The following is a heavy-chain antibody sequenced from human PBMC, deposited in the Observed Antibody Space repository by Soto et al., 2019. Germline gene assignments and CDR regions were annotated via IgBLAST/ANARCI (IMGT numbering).Heavy chain of an antibody. D-gene: IGHD3-3*01. Sequence: PGGSLRLSCAASGFTFSSNAMSWVRLAPGKGLEWVSAISGSGGSTYYADSVKGRFTISRDNSKNTLYLQMNSLRAEDTAVYYCAKDQPRLSGYYDYWGQGTLVTVSS. CDR1: GFTFSSNA. CDR2: ISGSGGST. J-gene: IGHJ4*02. V-gene: IGHV3-23*01. CDR3: AKDQPRLSGYYDY.